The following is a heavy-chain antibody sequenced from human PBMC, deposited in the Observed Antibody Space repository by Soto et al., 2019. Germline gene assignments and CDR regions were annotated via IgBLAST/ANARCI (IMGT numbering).Heavy chain of an antibody. CDR1: GGSISSYY. J-gene: IGHJ5*02. Sequence: QVQLQESGPGLVKPSETLSLTCTVSGGSISSYYWSWILQPAGKGLEWIGRIYTSGSTNYNPSLKSRVTMSVDTSKNQFALKRRSVTAADTAVYYCAREGVWSGYSNWFDPWGQGTLVTVSS. V-gene: IGHV4-4*07. CDR2: IYTSGST. D-gene: IGHD3-3*01. CDR3: AREGVWSGYSNWFDP.